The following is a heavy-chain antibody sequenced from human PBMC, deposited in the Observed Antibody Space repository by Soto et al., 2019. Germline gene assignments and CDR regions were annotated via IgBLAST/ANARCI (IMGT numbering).Heavy chain of an antibody. CDR2: ISGSGGSGRG. CDR1: GFSFRKYA. J-gene: IGHJ4*02. V-gene: IGHV3-23*01. D-gene: IGHD4-4*01. CDR3: AKDLDDYSSAIDF. Sequence: PGGSLRLSCVGSGFSFRKYAMNWVRQAPGKGLEWVSGISGSGGSGRGFYADPVKGRFTISRDSSKNTLYLEMNSLRAEDTAVYYCAKDLDDYSSAIDFWGQGTLVTVSS.